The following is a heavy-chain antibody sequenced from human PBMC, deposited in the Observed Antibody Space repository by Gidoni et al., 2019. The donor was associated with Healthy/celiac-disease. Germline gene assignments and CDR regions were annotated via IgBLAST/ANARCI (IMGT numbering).Heavy chain of an antibody. CDR3: AKEIWSGYNGAYYFDY. CDR1: GFTFDDYA. D-gene: IGHD3-3*01. CDR2: ISWNSGSI. Sequence: EVQLVESGGGLVQPGRSLRLSCAASGFTFDDYAMHWVRQAPGKGLEWVSGISWNSGSIGYADSVKGRFTISRDNAKNSLYLQMNSLRAEDTALYYCAKEIWSGYNGAYYFDYWGQGTLVTVSS. V-gene: IGHV3-9*01. J-gene: IGHJ4*02.